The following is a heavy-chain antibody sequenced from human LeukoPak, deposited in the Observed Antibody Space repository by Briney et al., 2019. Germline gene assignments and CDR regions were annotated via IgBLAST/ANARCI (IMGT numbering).Heavy chain of an antibody. CDR3: AKDFSGPAAILSLDY. CDR1: GFPFSSFS. V-gene: IGHV3-23*01. Sequence: GGSLRLSCAASGFPFSSFSMRWVRQAPGEGRGWGSAISGSGGSTYYADSVKGRFTISRDNSKNTLYLQMNSLRAEDTAVYYCAKDFSGPAAILSLDYWGQGTLVTVSS. J-gene: IGHJ4*02. D-gene: IGHD2-2*01. CDR2: ISGSGGST.